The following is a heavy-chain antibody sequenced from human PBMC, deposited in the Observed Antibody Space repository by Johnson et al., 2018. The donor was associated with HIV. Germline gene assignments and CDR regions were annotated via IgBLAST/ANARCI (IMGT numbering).Heavy chain of an antibody. Sequence: VQLVESGGGVVRPGGSLRLSCAASGFIFDDYDMSWVRQTPGKGLAWVSGSNRDASNINYADSVKGQFTISRDKAKNTLYLQMNSLRAEDTAVYYCARSNWAHFDAFDIWGQGTMVTVSS. V-gene: IGHV3-20*04. D-gene: IGHD7-27*01. CDR3: ARSNWAHFDAFDI. J-gene: IGHJ3*02. CDR1: GFIFDDYD. CDR2: SNRDASNI.